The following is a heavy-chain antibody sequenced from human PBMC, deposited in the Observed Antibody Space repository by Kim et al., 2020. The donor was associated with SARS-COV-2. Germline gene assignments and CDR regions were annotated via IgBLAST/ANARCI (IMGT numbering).Heavy chain of an antibody. J-gene: IGHJ4*02. CDR3: TCSYGDYGKTGIDY. CDR1: GFTFSGSA. D-gene: IGHD4-17*01. V-gene: IGHV3-73*01. CDR2: IRSKANSYAT. Sequence: GGSLRLSCAASGFTFSGSAMHWVRQASGKGLEGVGRIRSKANSYATAYAASEKGRFTISRDDSKDTAYLQMNSLKTEDTAVYYCTCSYGDYGKTGIDYWGQGTLVTVSS.